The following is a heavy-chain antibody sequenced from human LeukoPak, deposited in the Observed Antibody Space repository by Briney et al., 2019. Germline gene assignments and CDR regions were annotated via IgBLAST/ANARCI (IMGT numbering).Heavy chain of an antibody. CDR2: INPNSGGT. D-gene: IGHD2-15*01. J-gene: IGHJ3*02. CDR1: GYTFTGYY. V-gene: IGHV1-2*02. CDR3: ARGVAEPLRKYDAFDI. Sequence: ASVKVSCKASGYTFTGYYMHWVRQAPGQGIEWMGWINPNSGGTNYAQKFQGRVTMTRDTSISTAYMDLSRLTSDDTAVYYCARGVAEPLRKYDAFDIWGQGTMVTVSS.